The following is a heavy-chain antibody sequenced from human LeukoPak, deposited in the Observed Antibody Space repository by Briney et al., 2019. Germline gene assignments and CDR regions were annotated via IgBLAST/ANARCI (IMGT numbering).Heavy chain of an antibody. CDR1: GFTFSTYT. J-gene: IGHJ6*03. CDR2: ISSSSSYI. D-gene: IGHD3-10*01. V-gene: IGHV3-21*01. CDR3: ARGDLLWFGELWDQLNYYYYYMDV. Sequence: PGGSLRLSCAASGFTFSTYTMNWVRQAPGKGLEWVSSISSSSSYIYYADSVKGRFTISRDNAKNSLYLQMNSLRAEDTAVYYCARGDLLWFGELWDQLNYYYYYMDVWGKGTTVTISS.